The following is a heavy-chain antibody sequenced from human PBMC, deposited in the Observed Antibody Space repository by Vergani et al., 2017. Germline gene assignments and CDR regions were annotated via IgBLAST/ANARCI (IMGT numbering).Heavy chain of an antibody. D-gene: IGHD6-19*01. CDR2: HNPTTGNP. CDR1: GYSFNNYA. J-gene: IGHJ4*02. V-gene: IGHV7-4-1*01. CDR3: ARAKRGRLAVGATDS. Sequence: QEQLVQSGSELKKPGASVKVSCKASGYSFNNYAIHWVRQAPGQGLEWMGWHNPTTGNPTYARAFTGRFVFSLDTSISTAYLQIGSLKAEDTAVYFSARAKRGRLAVGATDSWGQGTLLTVSS.